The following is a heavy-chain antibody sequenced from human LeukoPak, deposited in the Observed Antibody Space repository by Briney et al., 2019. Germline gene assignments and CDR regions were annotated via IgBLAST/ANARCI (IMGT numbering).Heavy chain of an antibody. J-gene: IGHJ5*02. CDR1: GGSLSSYY. D-gene: IGHD1-14*01. CDR2: MYYSEST. CDR3: ARGSGTPSARFDP. V-gene: IGHV4-59*12. Sequence: SETLSLTCSVSGGSLSSYYWSWIRQPPGKGLEWIGYMYYSESTNYNPSLKSRVTMSVDTSKNQFSLKLSSVTAADTAVYYCARGSGTPSARFDPWGQGTLVTVSS.